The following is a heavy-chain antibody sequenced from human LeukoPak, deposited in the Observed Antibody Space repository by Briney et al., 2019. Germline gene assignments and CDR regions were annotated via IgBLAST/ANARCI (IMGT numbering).Heavy chain of an antibody. CDR2: IYYSGST. D-gene: IGHD6-13*01. CDR1: GGSISSSSYY. CDR3: ARDPRIAAAGGPFFDY. J-gene: IGHJ4*02. V-gene: IGHV4-39*07. Sequence: PSETLSLTCTVSGGSISSSSYYWGWIRQPPGKGLEWIGSIYYSGSTYYNPSLKSRVTISVDTSKNQFSLKLSSVTAADTAVYYCARDPRIAAAGGPFFDYWGQGTLVTVSS.